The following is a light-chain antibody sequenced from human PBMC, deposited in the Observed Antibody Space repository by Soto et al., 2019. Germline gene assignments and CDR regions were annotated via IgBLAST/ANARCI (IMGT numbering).Light chain of an antibody. CDR3: QQRSNWLIT. CDR1: QRIYNH. J-gene: IGKJ5*01. Sequence: ENRLRQSAATLSLSPGERTTLSCMASQRIYNHLAWYQQKPGQAPRLLIYDAASRATGIPARFSGSGSGTDFTLTISSLEPEDFAVYYCQQRSNWLITFCQGT. V-gene: IGKV3-11*01. CDR2: DAA.